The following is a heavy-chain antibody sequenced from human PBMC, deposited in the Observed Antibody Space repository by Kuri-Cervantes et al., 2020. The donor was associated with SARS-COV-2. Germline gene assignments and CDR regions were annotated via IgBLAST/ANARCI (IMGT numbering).Heavy chain of an antibody. J-gene: IGHJ2*01. CDR3: ARGGHYTNGVSYGDYYFGL. CDR1: GFTFTTYA. Sequence: GGSLRLSCAASGFTFTTYAMRWVRQAPRKGLEWVSGISGSGGSIYYADSVKGRCAISRDNSKNTLYLQMNSLRAEDTAVYYCARGGHYTNGVSYGDYYFGLWGRGTLVTVSS. D-gene: IGHD2-8*01. CDR2: ISGSGGSI. V-gene: IGHV3-23*01.